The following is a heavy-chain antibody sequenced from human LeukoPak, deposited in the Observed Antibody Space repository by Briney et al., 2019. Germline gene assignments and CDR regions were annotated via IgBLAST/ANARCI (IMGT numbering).Heavy chain of an antibody. CDR1: GLTFSNAW. CDR3: TTEIVVVVAAASDY. D-gene: IGHD2-15*01. J-gene: IGHJ4*02. Sequence: PGGSLRLSCAASGLTFSNAWISWVRQAPGKGLEWVGRIKSKTDGGTTDYAAPVKGRFTISRDDSKNTLYLQMNSPKTEDTAVYYCTTEIVVVVAAASDYWGQGTLVTVSS. V-gene: IGHV3-15*01. CDR2: IKSKTDGGTT.